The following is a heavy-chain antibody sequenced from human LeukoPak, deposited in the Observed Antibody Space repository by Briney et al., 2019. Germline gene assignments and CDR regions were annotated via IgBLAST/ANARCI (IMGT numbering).Heavy chain of an antibody. Sequence: PSETLSLTCSVSGASINGYFWNWVRQIPEKRLDWIGYVSHTGATTSNPTLKSRVSITIDTSKSQISLTMTSVTAADSALYYCARDRRGSFYTFDLWGPGTIVSVS. D-gene: IGHD1-26*01. CDR1: GASINGYF. CDR3: ARDRRGSFYTFDL. J-gene: IGHJ3*01. V-gene: IGHV4-59*01. CDR2: VSHTGAT.